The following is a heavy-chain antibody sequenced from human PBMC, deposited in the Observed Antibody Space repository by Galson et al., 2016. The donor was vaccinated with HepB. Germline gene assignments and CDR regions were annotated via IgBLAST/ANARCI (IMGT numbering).Heavy chain of an antibody. CDR1: GGNFRIYA. J-gene: IGHJ3*02. V-gene: IGHV1-69*13. CDR2: IIPIFGTT. D-gene: IGHD2-2*02. Sequence: SVKVSCKASGGNFRIYAISWVRQAPGQGLEWMGQIIPIFGTTNYAQKFQGRVTITADESTNTAYIELNSLRSEDPAVYYWARDHAVKSILNFAFDIWGQGTMVTVSS. CDR3: ARDHAVKSILNFAFDI.